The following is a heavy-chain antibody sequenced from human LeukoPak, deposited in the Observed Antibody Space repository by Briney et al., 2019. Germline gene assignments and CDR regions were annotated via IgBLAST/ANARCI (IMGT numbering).Heavy chain of an antibody. V-gene: IGHV4-34*01. CDR1: GFTFSSYA. D-gene: IGHD3-10*02. CDR3: ARGESNLDVHEDY. Sequence: PGGSLRLSCAASGFTFSSYAMSWVRQPPGKGLEWIGEINHSGSTNYNPSLKSRVTISVDTSKNRFSLKLSSVTAADTAVYYCARGESNLDVHEDYWGQGTLVTVSS. CDR2: INHSGST. J-gene: IGHJ4*02.